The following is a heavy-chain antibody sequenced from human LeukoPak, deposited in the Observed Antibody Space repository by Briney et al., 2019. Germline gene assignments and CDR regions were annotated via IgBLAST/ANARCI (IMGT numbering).Heavy chain of an antibody. V-gene: IGHV4-34*01. J-gene: IGHJ4*02. D-gene: IGHD6-13*01. Sequence: SETLSLTCAVYGGSFSGYYWSWIRQPPGKGLEWIGEINHSGSTNYNPSLKSRVTISVDTSKNQFSLKLSSVTAADTAVYYCARRGSWPWSLGHWGQGTLVTVSS. CDR2: INHSGST. CDR1: GGSFSGYY. CDR3: ARRGSWPWSLGH.